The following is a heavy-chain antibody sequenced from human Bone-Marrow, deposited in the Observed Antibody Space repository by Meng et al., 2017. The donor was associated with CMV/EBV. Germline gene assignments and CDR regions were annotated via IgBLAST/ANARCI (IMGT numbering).Heavy chain of an antibody. Sequence: GSLRLSCGVHGGSFSGHYWSWIRQSPGMGLEWIGEINEHGITDYNPSLKNRVTISIDTSKIQFSLNLTSMTAADSAVYYCASGRGGGYNPLDWGQGSLVTVSS. CDR3: ASGRGGGYNPLD. CDR1: GGSFSGHY. V-gene: IGHV4-34*01. CDR2: INEHGIT. D-gene: IGHD5-24*01. J-gene: IGHJ4*02.